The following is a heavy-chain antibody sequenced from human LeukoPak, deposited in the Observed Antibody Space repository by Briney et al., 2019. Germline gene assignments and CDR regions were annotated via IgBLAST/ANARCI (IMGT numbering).Heavy chain of an antibody. CDR3: ARVRSTTSYFYFDY. D-gene: IGHD2-2*01. J-gene: IGHJ4*02. CDR1: GFTFSTYG. CDR2: IWFDGSNK. Sequence: GGSLRLSCAAPGFTFSTYGMHWVRQAPGKGLEWLAIIWFDGSNKYYADSVKDRFTISRDNSKNTLYLQMNSLRAEDTAVYYCARVRSTTSYFYFDYWGQGTLVTVSS. V-gene: IGHV3-33*01.